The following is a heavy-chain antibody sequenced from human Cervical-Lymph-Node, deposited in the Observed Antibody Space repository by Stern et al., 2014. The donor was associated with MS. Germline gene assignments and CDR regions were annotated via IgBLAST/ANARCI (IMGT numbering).Heavy chain of an antibody. J-gene: IGHJ4*02. CDR2: IYWYDDK. CDR3: AHRYTGSYFDY. Sequence: QITLKESDPTLVKPTQTLTLTCTFSGFSLSTTGVGVGWIRQPPGKALEWLAVIYWYDDKRYRPSLKSRLTITKDTSKDQVVLTMTNVDPVDTATYYCAHRYTGSYFDYWGQGTLVTVSS. V-gene: IGHV2-5*01. D-gene: IGHD5-12*01. CDR1: GFSLSTTGVG.